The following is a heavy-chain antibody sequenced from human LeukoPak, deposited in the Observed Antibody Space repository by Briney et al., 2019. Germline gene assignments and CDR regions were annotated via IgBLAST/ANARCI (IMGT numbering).Heavy chain of an antibody. D-gene: IGHD3-22*01. Sequence: PGGSLRLSCAASGFPFTTYAMSWVRQAPGKGLEWVAGSSGPSARTYYADSVKGRFTISRDTSKNMLYLQMNNLGVDDTAVYYCARGSGFFLDFDYWGQGSLVTVSS. CDR1: GFPFTTYA. V-gene: IGHV3-23*01. CDR3: ARGSGFFLDFDY. CDR2: SSGPSART. J-gene: IGHJ4*02.